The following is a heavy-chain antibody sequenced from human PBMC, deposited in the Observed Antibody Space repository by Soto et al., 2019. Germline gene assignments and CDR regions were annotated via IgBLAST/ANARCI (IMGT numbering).Heavy chain of an antibody. CDR3: ARDPRTVTTVTTDWYFDL. J-gene: IGHJ2*01. CDR1: GFTFSSYA. Sequence: QVQLVESGGGVVQPGRSLRLSCAASGFTFSSYAMHWVRQAPGKGLEWVAVISYDGSNKYYADSVKGRFTISRDNSKNTLYLQMNSLRAEDTAVYYCARDPRTVTTVTTDWYFDLWGRGTLVTVSS. D-gene: IGHD4-17*01. CDR2: ISYDGSNK. V-gene: IGHV3-30-3*01.